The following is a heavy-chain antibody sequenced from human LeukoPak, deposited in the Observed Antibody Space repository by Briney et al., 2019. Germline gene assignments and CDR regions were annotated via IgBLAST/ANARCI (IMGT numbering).Heavy chain of an antibody. CDR3: ARVMYYSSSPPHGMDV. CDR2: IYYSGST. J-gene: IGHJ6*02. V-gene: IGHV4-39*07. Sequence: SETLSLTCTVSGGSISSSSYYWGWIRQPPGKGLEWIGSIYYSGSTYYNPSLKSRVTISVDTSKNQFSLKLSSVTAADTAVYYCARVMYYSSSPPHGMDVWGQGTTVTVSS. CDR1: GGSISSSSYY. D-gene: IGHD6-6*01.